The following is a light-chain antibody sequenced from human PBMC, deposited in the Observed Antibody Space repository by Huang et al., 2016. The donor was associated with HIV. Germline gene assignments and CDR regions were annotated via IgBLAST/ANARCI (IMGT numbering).Light chain of an antibody. J-gene: IGKJ2*01. CDR1: QRVGNW. CDR2: TAS. V-gene: IGKV1-5*03. Sequence: DIQMTQSPSTLSASVGDRVTIPCRASQRVGNWLAWYQQKPGQAPKLLIYTASTLQNGVPSRFSGSGSETEFTLTINSLQPDDFATYYCQQYNRFYTFGQGTRLDIK. CDR3: QQYNRFYT.